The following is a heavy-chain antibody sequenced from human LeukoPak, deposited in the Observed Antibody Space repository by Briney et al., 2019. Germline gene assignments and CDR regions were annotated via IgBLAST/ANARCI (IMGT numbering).Heavy chain of an antibody. CDR2: ISSNGGST. CDR1: GFTFSSYA. J-gene: IGHJ4*02. V-gene: IGHV3-64*01. CDR3: ARDTGYSSGWYLD. Sequence: GGSLRLSCAASGFTFSSYAMHWVRQAPGKGLEYVSAISSNGGSTYYANSVKGRFTISRDNSKNTLYLQMGSLRAEDMAVYYCARDTGYSSGWYLDWGQGTLVTVSS. D-gene: IGHD6-19*01.